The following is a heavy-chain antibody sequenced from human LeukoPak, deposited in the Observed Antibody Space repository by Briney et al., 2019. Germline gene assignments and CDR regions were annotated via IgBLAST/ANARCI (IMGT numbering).Heavy chain of an antibody. CDR3: ARALQLSIVVVPAAIYWFDP. V-gene: IGHV4-34*01. CDR1: GGSFSGYY. CDR2: INHSGST. D-gene: IGHD2-2*01. J-gene: IGHJ5*02. Sequence: PSETLSLTCAVYGGSFSGYYWSWIRQPPGKGLEWIGEINHSGSTNYNPSLKSRVTISVDTSKNQFSLKLSSVTAADTAVYYCARALQLSIVVVPAAIYWFDPWGQGTLVTVSS.